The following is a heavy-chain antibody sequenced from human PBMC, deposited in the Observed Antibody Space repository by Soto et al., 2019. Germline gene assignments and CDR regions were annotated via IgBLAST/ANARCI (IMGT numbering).Heavy chain of an antibody. J-gene: IGHJ4*02. CDR2: IYYSGST. CDR3: ARFRMYHYDGSGYYNWDY. D-gene: IGHD3-22*01. CDR1: GGSISSSSFY. V-gene: IGHV4-39*01. Sequence: SETLSLTCIVSGGSISSSSFYWGWIRQPPGKGLEWIGNIYYSGSTNYNPSLKSRVTISVDTSKNQFSLRLSSVTAADTAVYYCARFRMYHYDGSGYYNWDYWGQGTLVTVS.